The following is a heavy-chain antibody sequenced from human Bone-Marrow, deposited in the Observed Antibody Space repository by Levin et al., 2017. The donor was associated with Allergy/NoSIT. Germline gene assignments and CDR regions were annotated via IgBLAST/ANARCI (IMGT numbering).Heavy chain of an antibody. CDR2: ISYDGGNK. J-gene: IGHJ4*02. D-gene: IGHD1-26*01. V-gene: IGHV3-30-3*01. CDR1: GFTFTNYA. Sequence: PGGSLRLSCAASGFTFTNYAMHWVRQAPGKGLEWVAVISYDGGNKFYGDSVKGRFSISRDNSKNTLYLQMNSLRPEDTAVYYCAREYSGNYPIDYWGQGTLVTVSS. CDR3: AREYSGNYPIDY.